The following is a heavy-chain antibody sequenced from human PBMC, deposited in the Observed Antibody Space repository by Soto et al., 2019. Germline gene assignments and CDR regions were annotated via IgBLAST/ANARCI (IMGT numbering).Heavy chain of an antibody. J-gene: IGHJ4*02. CDR3: ARHAYSSGYPDY. D-gene: IGHD6-19*01. V-gene: IGHV4-59*08. CDR2: IYYSGST. CDR1: GGSISSYY. Sequence: QVQLQESGPGLVKPSETLSLTCTVSGGSISSYYWSWIRQPPGKGLEWIGYIYYSGSTNYNPSLNSRVTISVNTSKNQFSLKLSSVTAADTAVDYCARHAYSSGYPDYWGQGTLVIVSS.